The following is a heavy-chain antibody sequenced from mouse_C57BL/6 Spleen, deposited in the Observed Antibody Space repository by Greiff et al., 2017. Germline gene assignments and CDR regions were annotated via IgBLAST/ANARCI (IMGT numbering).Heavy chain of an antibody. V-gene: IGHV3-6*01. Sequence: EVQLQESGPGLVKPSQSLSLTCSVTGYSITSGYYWNWIRQFPGNKLEWMGYISYDGSNNYNPSLKNRISITRDTSKNQFFLKLNSVTTEDTATYYCAREGDYGNYEFAYWGQGTLVTVSA. CDR3: AREGDYGNYEFAY. CDR2: ISYDGSN. D-gene: IGHD2-1*01. J-gene: IGHJ3*01. CDR1: GYSITSGYY.